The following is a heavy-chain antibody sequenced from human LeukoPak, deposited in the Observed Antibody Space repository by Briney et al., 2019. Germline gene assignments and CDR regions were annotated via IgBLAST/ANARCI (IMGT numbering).Heavy chain of an antibody. CDR3: EIYTGYDSF. D-gene: IGHD5-12*01. CDR2: MSPDSGYT. CDR1: GYTFTSYD. J-gene: IGHJ4*02. V-gene: IGHV1-8*01. Sequence: ASVKVSCKASGYTFTSYDINWVRQATGQGLEWMGWMSPDSGYTVYAQTFQGRVTLTRNTSVSTAFMELSGLRSEDTAVYYCEIYTGYDSFWGQGTLVTVSS.